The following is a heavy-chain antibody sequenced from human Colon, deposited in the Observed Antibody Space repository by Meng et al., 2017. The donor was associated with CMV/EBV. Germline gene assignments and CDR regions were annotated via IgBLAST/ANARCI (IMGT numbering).Heavy chain of an antibody. CDR1: GYTFTSYG. CDR2: ISAYNGNT. CDR3: ARGEGYYDR. V-gene: IGHV1-18*01. J-gene: IGHJ5*02. Sequence: VQLMQSGAEVKKPGASVKVSCNASGYTFTSYGITWVRQAPGQVLEWLGWISAYNGNTNYAERFEVTVTMTTDTDPSTVFMELRSLTSDDTAVYYCARGEGYYDRWGQGTLVTVSS. D-gene: IGHD5-24*01.